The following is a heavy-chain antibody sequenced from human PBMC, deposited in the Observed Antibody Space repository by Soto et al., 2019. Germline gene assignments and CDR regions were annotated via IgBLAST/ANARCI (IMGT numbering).Heavy chain of an antibody. Sequence: EVQLVESGGGFVQPGGSLRLSCEASGFTFSSYWMVWVRQDPGKGLVWVSRIKSDGSITTYADSVKGRFTISRDNAKNTLYLQMNSLRAEDTAVYYCARERPHCDGTSRHKSFDSWGQGTLVTVSS. V-gene: IGHV3-74*01. CDR2: IKSDGSIT. J-gene: IGHJ4*02. CDR3: ARERPHCDGTSRHKSFDS. D-gene: IGHD2-21*01. CDR1: GFTFSSYW.